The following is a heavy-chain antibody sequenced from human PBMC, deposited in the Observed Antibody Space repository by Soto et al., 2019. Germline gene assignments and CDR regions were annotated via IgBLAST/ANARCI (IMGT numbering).Heavy chain of an antibody. CDR3: ARFNGDFWSGYSSDY. Sequence: SETLSLTCTVSGGSISSGGYYWSWIRQHPGKGLEWIGYIYYSGSTYYNPSLKSRVTISVDTSKNQFSLKLSSVTAADTAVYYCARFNGDFWSGYSSDYWGQGTLVTVSS. J-gene: IGHJ4*02. D-gene: IGHD3-3*01. CDR2: IYYSGST. CDR1: GGSISSGGYY. V-gene: IGHV4-31*03.